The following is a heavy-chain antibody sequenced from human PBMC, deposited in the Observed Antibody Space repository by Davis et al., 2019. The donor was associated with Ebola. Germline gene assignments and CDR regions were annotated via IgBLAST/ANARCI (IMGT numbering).Heavy chain of an antibody. V-gene: IGHV4-59*01. D-gene: IGHD1-7*01. Sequence: MPSETLSLTCTVSGRSISSYYWSWIRQPPGKGLEWIGYIYYSGSTNYNPSLKSRVTISVDTSKNQFSLKLNSVTAADTAVYYCARGLRWNSEHRWFDPWGQGTLVTVSS. CDR2: IYYSGST. CDR3: ARGLRWNSEHRWFDP. J-gene: IGHJ5*02. CDR1: GRSISSYY.